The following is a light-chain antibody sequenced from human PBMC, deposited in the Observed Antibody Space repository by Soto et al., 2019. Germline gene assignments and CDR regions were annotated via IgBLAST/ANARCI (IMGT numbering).Light chain of an antibody. Sequence: QSVLTQPPSLSVAPGQRITIYCTGTSSNLGAAFAVQWYQQLPGAAPKLLIYYNNNRPSGIPDRFSGSKSGTSAFLSITGLQADDEADYYCQSYDSSLSGHVVFGGGTKLTVL. CDR3: QSYDSSLSGHVV. V-gene: IGLV1-40*01. CDR2: YNN. CDR1: SSNLGAAFA. J-gene: IGLJ2*01.